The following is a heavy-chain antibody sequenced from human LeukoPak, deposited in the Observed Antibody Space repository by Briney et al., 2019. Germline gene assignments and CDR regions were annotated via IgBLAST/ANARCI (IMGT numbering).Heavy chain of an antibody. CDR1: GGSFSGYY. J-gene: IGHJ4*02. CDR2: INHSGST. CDR3: ARGGQRGYCSSTSCSRRYFDY. D-gene: IGHD2-2*01. V-gene: IGHV4-34*01. Sequence: PSETLSLTCAVYGGSFSGYYWSWLRQPPGKGLEWIGEINHSGSTNYNPSLKSRVTISVDTSKNQFSLKLSSVTAADTAVYYCARGGQRGYCSSTSCSRRYFDYWGQGTLVTVSS.